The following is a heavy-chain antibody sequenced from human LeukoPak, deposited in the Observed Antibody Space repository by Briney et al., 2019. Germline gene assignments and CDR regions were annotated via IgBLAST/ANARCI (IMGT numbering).Heavy chain of an antibody. J-gene: IGHJ4*02. CDR3: ARDQGSLTRSWYTGY. D-gene: IGHD6-13*01. Sequence: ASVKVSCMASGYTFTGYHIHWVRQAPGQGLGWMGRINPNTGETNFAQKFQGRVTMTRDTSITTAYMELSSLRPDDTAVYFCARDQGSLTRSWYTGYWGQGTQVTVSS. CDR2: INPNTGET. CDR1: GYTFTGYH. V-gene: IGHV1-2*06.